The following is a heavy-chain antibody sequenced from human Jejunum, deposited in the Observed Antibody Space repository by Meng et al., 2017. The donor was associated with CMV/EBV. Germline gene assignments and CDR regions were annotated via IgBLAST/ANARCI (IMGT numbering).Heavy chain of an antibody. CDR2: MYYSGGT. CDR1: CGSISSSNYY. CDR3: ARHTDTTTGPQDY. J-gene: IGHJ4*02. Sequence: VSCGSISSSNYYWGWIRQPPGKGLEWIGSMYYSGGTYYNPSLKSRVTMSVDTSKNQFSLKLSSVTAADTATYYCARHTDTTTGPQDYWGQGTLVTVSS. D-gene: IGHD3-9*01. V-gene: IGHV4-39*01.